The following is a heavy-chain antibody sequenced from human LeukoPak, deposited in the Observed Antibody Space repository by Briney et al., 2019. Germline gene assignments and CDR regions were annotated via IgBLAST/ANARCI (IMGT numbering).Heavy chain of an antibody. D-gene: IGHD1-26*01. CDR1: GDSMRNYY. J-gene: IGHJ6*02. V-gene: IGHV4-59*01. CDR3: ARHGASSYYYYAMDV. Sequence: SETLSLTCSVSGDSMRNYYWSWLRQTPGKGLEWIGYIYNNDGASYNPSLRSRVTMSLDTSTNYFSLKVSSVTAADTAVYYCARHGASSYYYYAMDVWGQGTTVTVSS. CDR2: IYNNDGA.